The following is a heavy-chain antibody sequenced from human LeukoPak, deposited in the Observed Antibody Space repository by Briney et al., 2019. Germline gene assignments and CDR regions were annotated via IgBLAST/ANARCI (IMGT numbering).Heavy chain of an antibody. J-gene: IGHJ4*02. CDR2: IYYSGST. CDR3: ARVHVSRYCSSTSCSIKYYFDY. CDR1: GGSISSYY. D-gene: IGHD2-2*01. Sequence: ASETLSLTCTVSGGSISSYYWSWIRQPPGKGLEWIGYIYYSGSTNYNPSLKSRVTISVDTSKNQFSLKLSSVTAADTAVYYCARVHVSRYCSSTSCSIKYYFDYWGQGTLVTVSS. V-gene: IGHV4-59*01.